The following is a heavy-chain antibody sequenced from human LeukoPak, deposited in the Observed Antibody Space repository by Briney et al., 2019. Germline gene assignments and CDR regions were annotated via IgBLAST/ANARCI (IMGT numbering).Heavy chain of an antibody. J-gene: IGHJ4*02. CDR1: GYTFTSYG. V-gene: IGHV7-4-1*02. Sequence: ASVKVSCKASGYTFTSYGISWVRQAPGQGLEWMGWINTNTGNPTYAQGFTGRFVFSLDTSVSTAYLQISSLKAEDTAVYYCARDLIFDTRSYWGQGTLVTVSS. CDR3: ARDLIFDTRSY. CDR2: INTNTGNP. D-gene: IGHD3-9*01.